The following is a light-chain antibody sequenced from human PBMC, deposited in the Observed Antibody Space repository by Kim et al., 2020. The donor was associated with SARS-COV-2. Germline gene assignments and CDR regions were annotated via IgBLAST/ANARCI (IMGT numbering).Light chain of an antibody. V-gene: IGLV2-8*01. CDR3: SSYAGTNNFYV. J-gene: IGLJ1*01. CDR2: DVN. CDR1: SSDVGGYNF. Sequence: QSVTISCNGTSSDVGGYNFVSWHQQHPGKAPKLIIYDVNKRPSGVHNRFSGSKSGNTASLTVSGLQAEDEADYYCSSYAGTNNFYVFGTGTKVTVL.